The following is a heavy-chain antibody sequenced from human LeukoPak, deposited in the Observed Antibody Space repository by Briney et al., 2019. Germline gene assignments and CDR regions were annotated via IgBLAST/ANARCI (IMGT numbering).Heavy chain of an antibody. V-gene: IGHV3-30*03. CDR1: GFTFNDYW. J-gene: IGHJ4*02. Sequence: GGSLRLSCAASGFTFNDYWMTWVRQAPGKGLEWVAVISYDGSNKYYADSVKGRFTISRDNSKNTLYLQMNSLRAEDTAVYYCAREGLRRFDYWGQGTLVTVSS. CDR3: AREGLRRFDY. D-gene: IGHD2-15*01. CDR2: ISYDGSNK.